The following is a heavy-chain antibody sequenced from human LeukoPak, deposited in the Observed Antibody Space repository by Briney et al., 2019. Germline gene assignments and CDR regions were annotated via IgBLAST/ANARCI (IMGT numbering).Heavy chain of an antibody. D-gene: IGHD6-13*01. J-gene: IGHJ4*02. CDR3: ASGSSSWYEPVDY. Sequence: GASVKVSCKASGGTFSSYAISWVRQAPGQGLEWIGRIIPILGIANYAQKFQGRVTITADKSTSTAYMELSSLRSEDTAVYYCASGSSSWYEPVDYWGQGTLVTVSS. CDR2: IIPILGIA. CDR1: GGTFSSYA. V-gene: IGHV1-69*04.